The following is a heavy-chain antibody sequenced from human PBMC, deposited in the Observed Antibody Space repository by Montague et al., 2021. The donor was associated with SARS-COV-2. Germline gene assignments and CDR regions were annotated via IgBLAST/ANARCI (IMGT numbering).Heavy chain of an antibody. CDR3: ARFGSGTLEFDL. J-gene: IGHJ6*02. D-gene: IGHD1-26*01. V-gene: IGHV4-61*02. Sequence: TLSLTCTVSGASISTGIYYWSWIRQPAGKGLEWIGRIRTTGHTDYNSSLESRVFMSVDTSTNQFSLSLTSVTAAGTAVYFCARFGSGTLEFDLWGQGTTVTVSS. CDR2: IRTTGHT. CDR1: GASISTGIYY.